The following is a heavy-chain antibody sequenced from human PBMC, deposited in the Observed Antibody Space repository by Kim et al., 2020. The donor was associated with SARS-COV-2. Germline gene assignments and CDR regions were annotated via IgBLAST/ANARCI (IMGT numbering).Heavy chain of an antibody. D-gene: IGHD6-6*01. Sequence: SVKVSCKASGGTFSSYAISWVRQAPGQGLEWMGRIIPILGIANYAQKFQGRVTITADKSTSTAYMELSSLRSEDTAVYYCASSPISIAARPPYYYYMDVWGKGTTVTVSS. CDR2: IIPILGIA. J-gene: IGHJ6*03. CDR1: GGTFSSYA. V-gene: IGHV1-69*04. CDR3: ASSPISIAARPPYYYYMDV.